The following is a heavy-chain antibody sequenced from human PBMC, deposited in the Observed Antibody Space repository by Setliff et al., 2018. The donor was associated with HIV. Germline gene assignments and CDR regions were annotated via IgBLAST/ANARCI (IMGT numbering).Heavy chain of an antibody. D-gene: IGHD5-12*01. CDR2: IYYSGST. J-gene: IGHJ4*02. V-gene: IGHV4-59*04. CDR1: GGSISSYY. CDR3: ALGRVATIDY. Sequence: SSETLSLTCSVSGGSISSYYWSWIRQPPGKGLEWIGYIYYSGSTYYNPSLKSRVTISVDTSKNQFFLKLSSVTAADTAVYYCALGRVATIDYWGQGALVTVSS.